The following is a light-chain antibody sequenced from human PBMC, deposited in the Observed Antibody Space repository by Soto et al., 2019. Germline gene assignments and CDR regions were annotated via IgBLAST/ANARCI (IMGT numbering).Light chain of an antibody. V-gene: IGLV4-69*01. CDR1: SGHSTYA. J-gene: IGLJ2*01. CDR3: QTWATGSVI. Sequence: QPVLTQSPSASASVGASVKLTCTLSSGHSTYAIAWHQQQPEKAPRFLMKIDSDGSHIKGDGITDRFSGSSSGAERYLTISSLQSEDEADYYCQTWATGSVIFGGGTKLTVL. CDR2: IDSDGSH.